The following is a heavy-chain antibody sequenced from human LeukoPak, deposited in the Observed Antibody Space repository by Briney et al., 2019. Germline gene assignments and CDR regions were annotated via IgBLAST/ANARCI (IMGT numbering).Heavy chain of an antibody. CDR1: GFTFSSYS. CDR2: ISGNGDNT. Sequence: GGSLRLSCAAAGFTFSSYSMHWVRQAPGKGLEYVSFISGNGDNTYYANSVKGRFFISRDNSKNTLYLQMGGLRTEDMAVYFRAKEAGGRSHFDNWSQGTLVTVSS. J-gene: IGHJ4*02. CDR3: AKEAGGRSHFDN. V-gene: IGHV3-64*01. D-gene: IGHD1-26*01.